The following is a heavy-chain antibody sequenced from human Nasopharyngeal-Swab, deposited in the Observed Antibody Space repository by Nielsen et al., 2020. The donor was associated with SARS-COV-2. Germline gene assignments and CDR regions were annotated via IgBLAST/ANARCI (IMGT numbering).Heavy chain of an antibody. CDR1: GFTFSSYA. J-gene: IGHJ4*02. V-gene: IGHV3-30-3*01. Sequence: GESLKISCAASGFTFSSYAMHLVRQAPGKGLEWVAVISYDGSNKYYADSVKGRFTISRDNSKNTLYLQMNSLRAEDTAVYYCLAAAGTSYWGQGTLVTVSS. CDR3: LAAAGTSY. D-gene: IGHD6-13*01. CDR2: ISYDGSNK.